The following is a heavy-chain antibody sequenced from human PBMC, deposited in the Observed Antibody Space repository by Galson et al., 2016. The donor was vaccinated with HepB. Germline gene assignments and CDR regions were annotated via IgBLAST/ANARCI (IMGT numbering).Heavy chain of an antibody. CDR1: GDSLGIYY. D-gene: IGHD3-3*01. Sequence: SETLSLTCTVSGDSLGIYYWNWLRQSAGRGLEWIGRMYPTGATNYNPSFKSRVTMSVDTSKDQFFRRLSPVTAADTAVYYCAGGETISGVTEPFDVWGQGAMVTVSS. J-gene: IGHJ3*01. CDR2: MYPTGAT. V-gene: IGHV4-4*07. CDR3: AGGETISGVTEPFDV.